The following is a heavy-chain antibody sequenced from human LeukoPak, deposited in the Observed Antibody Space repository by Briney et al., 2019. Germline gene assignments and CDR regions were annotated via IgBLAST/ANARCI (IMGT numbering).Heavy chain of an antibody. CDR3: AKERPGYCSGTSCYAGAVLDY. CDR1: GFTFSSYA. J-gene: IGHJ4*02. Sequence: PGGSLRLSCAASGFTFSSYAMSWVRQAPAKGLEWVSAISGSGGSTYCADSVKGRFTISRGNSKNTLYLQMNSLRAEDTAVYYCAKERPGYCSGTSCYAGAVLDYWGQGTLVTVSS. D-gene: IGHD2-2*01. CDR2: ISGSGGST. V-gene: IGHV3-23*01.